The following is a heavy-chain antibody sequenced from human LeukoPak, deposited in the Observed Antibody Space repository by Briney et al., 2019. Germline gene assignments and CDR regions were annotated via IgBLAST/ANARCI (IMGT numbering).Heavy chain of an antibody. D-gene: IGHD3-16*02. CDR1: GFTFSTSW. CDR2: MNGDGGTI. J-gene: IGHJ4*02. V-gene: IGHV3-74*01. Sequence: GGSLGLSCVGSGFTFSTSWVHWVRQAPGQGLVWLSRMNGDGGTINYVDSVKGRFTVSRDNAKNTLYLQMNSLGVEDTAIYYCARAGSYRFDYWGPGTQVTVSS. CDR3: ARAGSYRFDY.